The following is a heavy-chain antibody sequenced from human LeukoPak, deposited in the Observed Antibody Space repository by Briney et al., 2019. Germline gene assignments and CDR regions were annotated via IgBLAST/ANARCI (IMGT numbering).Heavy chain of an antibody. CDR3: ARREEMATISSYAYNWFDP. CDR2: INHSGST. Sequence: SETLSLTCAVYGGSFSGYYWSWIRQPPGKGLEWIGEINHSGSTNYNPSLKSRVTISVDTSKNQFSLKPSSVTAADTAVYYCARREEMATISSYAYNWFDPWGQGTLVTVSS. CDR1: GGSFSGYY. J-gene: IGHJ5*02. V-gene: IGHV4-34*01. D-gene: IGHD5-24*01.